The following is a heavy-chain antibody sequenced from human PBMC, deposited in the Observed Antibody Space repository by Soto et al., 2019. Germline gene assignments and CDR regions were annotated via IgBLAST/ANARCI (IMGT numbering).Heavy chain of an antibody. CDR1: GCSFSSYA. CDR3: ARDEDTAMVGNWFDP. D-gene: IGHD5-18*01. CDR2: IIPIFGTA. Sequence: SVKVSCKASGCSFSSYAISWVRQAPGQGLEWMGGIIPIFGTANYAQKFQGRVTITADESTSTAYMELSSLRSEDTAVYYCARDEDTAMVGNWFDPWGQGTLVTVSS. J-gene: IGHJ5*02. V-gene: IGHV1-69*13.